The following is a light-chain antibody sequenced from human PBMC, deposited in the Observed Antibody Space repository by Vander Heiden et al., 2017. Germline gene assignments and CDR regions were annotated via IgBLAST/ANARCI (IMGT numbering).Light chain of an antibody. CDR2: AAS. J-gene: IGKJ1*01. V-gene: IGKV1-9*01. Sequence: IQLTQSPSSLSASGGDRVPTTCRASQDTSSSVAWYQQKPGKAPNLLIYAASTLHSGVPSRVSGSGSGTDFTLTISSLQPEDFATYYCQQLNSYPPPFGPGTKVDIK. CDR3: QQLNSYPPP. CDR1: QDTSSS.